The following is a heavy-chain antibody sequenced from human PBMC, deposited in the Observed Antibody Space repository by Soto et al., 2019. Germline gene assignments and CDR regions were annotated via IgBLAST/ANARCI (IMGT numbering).Heavy chain of an antibody. CDR2: VSGSGGST. D-gene: IGHD2-15*01. V-gene: IGHV3-23*01. Sequence: GGSQRLSSTASGFNFGTYAMNWVRLAPERGLEWVSTVSGSGGSTSYADSVKGRFTISRDVSKNTLYLQMNSLRVEDTALYYCAKDRVGYCSGGTCLGVFDYWGQGTLVTVSS. CDR3: AKDRVGYCSGGTCLGVFDY. CDR1: GFNFGTYA. J-gene: IGHJ4*02.